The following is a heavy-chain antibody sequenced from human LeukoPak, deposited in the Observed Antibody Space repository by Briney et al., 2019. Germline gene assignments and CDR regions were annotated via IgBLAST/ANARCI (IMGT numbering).Heavy chain of an antibody. CDR1: GLTFSSYS. Sequence: GGSLRLSCAASGLTFSSYSMNWVRQAPGKGLEWVSSISSSSNYIYYADSVKGRFTISRDNAKNSLYLQMNSLRAEDTAVYYCARVPHAMVRGVIITEFYFDYCGQGPLVTVSS. D-gene: IGHD3-10*01. V-gene: IGHV3-21*01. CDR3: ARVPHAMVRGVIITEFYFDY. CDR2: ISSSSNYI. J-gene: IGHJ4*02.